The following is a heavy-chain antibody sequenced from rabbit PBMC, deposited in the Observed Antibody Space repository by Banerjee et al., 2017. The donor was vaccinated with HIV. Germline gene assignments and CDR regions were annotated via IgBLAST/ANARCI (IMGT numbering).Heavy chain of an antibody. V-gene: IGHV1S40*01. D-gene: IGHD4-2*01. Sequence: QSLEESGGDLVKPGASLTLTCTASGFSFSSGYYMCWVRQAPGKGLEWIACIGIGSSDDTDYANWAKGRFTISKTSSTTVDLKMTSLTAADTATYFCGRDQAGSGLYFDLWGPGTLVTVS. J-gene: IGHJ4*01. CDR2: IGIGSSDDT. CDR3: GRDQAGSGLYFDL. CDR1: GFSFSSGYY.